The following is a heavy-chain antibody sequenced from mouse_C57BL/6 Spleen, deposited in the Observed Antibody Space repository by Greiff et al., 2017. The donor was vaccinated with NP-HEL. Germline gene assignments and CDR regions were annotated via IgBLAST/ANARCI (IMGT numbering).Heavy chain of an antibody. D-gene: IGHD2-3*01. CDR2: ISNGGGST. CDR3: ARQYDGGAMDY. Sequence: EVKLQESGGGLVQPGGFLKLSCAASGFTFSDYYMYWVRQTPEKRLEWVAYISNGGGSTYYPDTVKGRFTISRDNAKNTLYLQMSRLKSEDTAMYYCARQYDGGAMDYWGQGTSVTVSS. V-gene: IGHV5-12*01. J-gene: IGHJ4*01. CDR1: GFTFSDYY.